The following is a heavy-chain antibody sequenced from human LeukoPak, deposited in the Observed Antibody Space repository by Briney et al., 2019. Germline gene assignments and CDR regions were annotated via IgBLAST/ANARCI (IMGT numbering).Heavy chain of an antibody. CDR2: IYYSGST. Sequence: SETLSLTCTVSGGSISSYYWSWIRQPPGKGLEWIGYIYYSGSTNYNPSLKSRVTISVDTSKNQFSLKLSSVTAADTAVYYCAREGIYYDSSGYYYHAFGIWGQGTMVTVSS. V-gene: IGHV4-59*01. CDR3: AREGIYYDSSGYYYHAFGI. D-gene: IGHD3-22*01. J-gene: IGHJ3*02. CDR1: GGSISSYY.